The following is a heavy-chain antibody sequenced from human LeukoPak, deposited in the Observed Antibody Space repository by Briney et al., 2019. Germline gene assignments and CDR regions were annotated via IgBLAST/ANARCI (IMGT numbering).Heavy chain of an antibody. Sequence: PGRSLRLSCAASGFTFSSYSMNWVRQAPGKGLEWVSYISSSSSTIYYADSVKGRFTISRDNAKNSLYLQMNSLRGEDTALYYCARGAEDRDYWGQGTLVTVSS. V-gene: IGHV3-48*04. CDR1: GFTFSSYS. J-gene: IGHJ4*02. CDR3: ARGAEDRDY. D-gene: IGHD5-24*01. CDR2: ISSSSSTI.